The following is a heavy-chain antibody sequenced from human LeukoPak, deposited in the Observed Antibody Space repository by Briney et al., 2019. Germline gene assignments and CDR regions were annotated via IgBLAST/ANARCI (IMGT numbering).Heavy chain of an antibody. CDR2: MNPNSGNT. Sequence: ASVKVSCKASGYTFTSYDINWVRQATGQGLEWMGWMNPNSGNTGYAQKFQGRVTITRDTSISTAYMELSRLRSDDTAVYYCARALYGGNPWYYFDYWGQGTLVTVSS. D-gene: IGHD4-23*01. CDR1: GYTFTSYD. V-gene: IGHV1-8*02. J-gene: IGHJ4*02. CDR3: ARALYGGNPWYYFDY.